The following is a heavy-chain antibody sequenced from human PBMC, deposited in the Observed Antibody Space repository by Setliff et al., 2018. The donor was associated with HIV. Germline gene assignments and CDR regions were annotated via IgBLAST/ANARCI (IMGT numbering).Heavy chain of an antibody. J-gene: IGHJ4*01. V-gene: IGHV4-39*07. Sequence: PSETLSLTCTVSGGSIISGSYYWSWIRLPAGKGLEWLGEINHSGRAKYNPSLKSRASISADTSKNQFSLRLTSVTAADTAVYYCARGAPYCNHGICHLFDYWGHGNLVTVSS. CDR2: INHSGRA. D-gene: IGHD2-8*01. CDR3: ARGAPYCNHGICHLFDY. CDR1: GGSIISGSYY.